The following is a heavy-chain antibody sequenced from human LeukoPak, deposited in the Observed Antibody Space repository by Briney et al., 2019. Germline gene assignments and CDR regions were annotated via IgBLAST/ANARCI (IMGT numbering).Heavy chain of an antibody. CDR2: IVVGSGNT. V-gene: IGHV1-58*01. CDR1: GFTFTSSA. J-gene: IGHJ4*02. D-gene: IGHD1-1*01. CDR3: ARDPQNAIFFDY. Sequence: GTSVKVSCKASGFTFTSSAVQWVRQARGQRLEWIGWIVVGSGNTNYAQKFQERVTITRDMSTSTAYMELSSLRSEDTAVYYCARDPQNAIFFDYWGQGTLVTVSS.